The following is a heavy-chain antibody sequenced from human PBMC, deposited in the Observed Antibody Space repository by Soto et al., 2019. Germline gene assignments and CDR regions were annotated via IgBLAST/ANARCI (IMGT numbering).Heavy chain of an antibody. V-gene: IGHV1-2*02. CDR1: GYTFIAYF. CDR3: AKIAAVGDFDF. Sequence: ASVKVSCKASGYTFIAYFIHWVRQAPGQGLEWMGWINPNSGDTSYAQKFQGRVTMTRDTSIRTAYMELSRLRSDDTAVFYCAKIAAVGDFDFWGQGTQVTVSS. D-gene: IGHD6-13*01. CDR2: INPNSGDT. J-gene: IGHJ5*01.